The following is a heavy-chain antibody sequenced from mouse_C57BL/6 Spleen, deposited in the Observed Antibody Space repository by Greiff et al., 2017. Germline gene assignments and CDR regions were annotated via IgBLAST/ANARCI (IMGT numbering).Heavy chain of an antibody. Sequence: QVQLQQPGAELVKPGASVKLSCKASGYTFTSYWMHWVKQRPGQGLEWIGIIHPNSGSTNYNEKFKSKATLTVDKSSSTAYMQLSSLTSEDSAVYYGARRGSTMVSAAGIAYWGQGTLVTVSA. V-gene: IGHV1-64*01. D-gene: IGHD2-2*01. CDR3: ARRGSTMVSAAGIAY. CDR1: GYTFTSYW. CDR2: IHPNSGST. J-gene: IGHJ3*01.